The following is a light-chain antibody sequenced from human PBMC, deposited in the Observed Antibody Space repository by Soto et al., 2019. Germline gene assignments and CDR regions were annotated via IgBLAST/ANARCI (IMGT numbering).Light chain of an antibody. CDR2: AAS. CDR1: QSISSY. V-gene: IGKV1-39*01. CDR3: QHSYSTLYT. Sequence: DIQMTQSPSSLSASVGDRVTITCRASQSISSYLNWYQQKPGKAPKLLIYAASSLQSGVPSRFSGSVSGTDFTLTTSSLQPEDFATHYCQHSYSTLYTFGQGTKLEIK. J-gene: IGKJ2*01.